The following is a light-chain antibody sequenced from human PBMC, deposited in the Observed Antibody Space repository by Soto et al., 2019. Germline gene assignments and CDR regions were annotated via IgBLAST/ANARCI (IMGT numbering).Light chain of an antibody. Sequence: DVQLTQSPSFLSASVGDRVTITCRASQVIGIYLAWYQQVPGKAPKLLISAASTLQSGVPSRFSGSGSGTEFTLTIDNLQPEDFATYYCQHSYTAPPFTFGQGTRLEI. J-gene: IGKJ2*01. V-gene: IGKV1-9*01. CDR3: QHSYTAPPFT. CDR1: QVIGIY. CDR2: AAS.